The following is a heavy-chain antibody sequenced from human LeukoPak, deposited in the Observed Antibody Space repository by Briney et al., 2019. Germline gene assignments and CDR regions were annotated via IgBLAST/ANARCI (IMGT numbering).Heavy chain of an antibody. J-gene: IGHJ4*02. CDR3: ARSRTTVTKDALDY. V-gene: IGHV3-21*01. D-gene: IGHD4-17*01. CDR1: GFTFSTYS. Sequence: GGSLRLSCAASGFTFSTYSMNWVRQAPGKGLEWVSSISSSIYLYYANSVKGRFTISRDNADNYLYLQMNSLRAEDTAVYYCARSRTTVTKDALDYWGQGTLVTVSS. CDR2: ISSSIYL.